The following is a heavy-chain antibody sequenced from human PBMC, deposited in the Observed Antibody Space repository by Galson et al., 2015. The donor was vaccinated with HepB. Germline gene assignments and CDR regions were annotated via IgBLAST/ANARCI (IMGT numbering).Heavy chain of an antibody. CDR3: ARVYCSSTSCYANYYYYGMDV. V-gene: IGHV1-69*06. Sequence: SVKVSCKASGGTFSSYAISWVRQAPGQGLEWMGGIIPIFGTANYAQKFQGRVTITADKSTSTAYMELSSLRSEDTAVYHCARVYCSSTSCYANYYYYGMDVWGQGTTVTVSS. CDR2: IIPIFGTA. D-gene: IGHD2-2*01. CDR1: GGTFSSYA. J-gene: IGHJ6*02.